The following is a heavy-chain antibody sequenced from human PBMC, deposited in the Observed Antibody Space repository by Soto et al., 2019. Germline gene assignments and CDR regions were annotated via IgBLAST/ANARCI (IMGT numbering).Heavy chain of an antibody. CDR3: ARGQRSDYYYYYYMDV. Sequence: QVQLQESGPGLVKPSETLSLTCTVSGGSISSYYWSWIRQPPGKGLEWIGYIYYSGITNYNPSLKSRVTISVDTSKNQFSLKLSSVTAADTAVYYCARGQRSDYYYYYYMDVWGKGTTVTVSS. CDR1: GGSISSYY. D-gene: IGHD1-1*01. CDR2: IYYSGIT. V-gene: IGHV4-59*01. J-gene: IGHJ6*03.